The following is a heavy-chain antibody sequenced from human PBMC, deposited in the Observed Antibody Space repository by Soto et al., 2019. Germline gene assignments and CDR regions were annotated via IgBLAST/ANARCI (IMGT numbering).Heavy chain of an antibody. D-gene: IGHD3-10*01. CDR2: IYYSGST. V-gene: IGHV4-31*03. J-gene: IGHJ4*02. Sequence: SETLSLTCTVSGGSISSGGYYWSWIRQHPGKGLEWIGYIYYSGSTYYNPSLKSRVTISVDTSKNQFSLKLSSVTAADTAVYYCARGGRGSGSYRGWGQGTLVTVSS. CDR1: GGSISSGGYY. CDR3: ARGGRGSGSYRG.